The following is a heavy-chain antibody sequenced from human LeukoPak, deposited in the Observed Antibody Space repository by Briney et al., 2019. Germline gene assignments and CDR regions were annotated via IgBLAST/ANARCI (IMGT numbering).Heavy chain of an antibody. V-gene: IGHV3-33*06. CDR2: IWHDGSNK. Sequence: GGSLRLSCAASGFTFSTYWMSWVRQAPGKGLEWVAVIWHDGSNKYYADSVKGRFTISRDNSKNTLYLQMNSLRAEDTAVYYCAKDLFYDGGIDYWGQGTLVTVSS. D-gene: IGHD2/OR15-2a*01. J-gene: IGHJ4*02. CDR3: AKDLFYDGGIDY. CDR1: GFTFSTYW.